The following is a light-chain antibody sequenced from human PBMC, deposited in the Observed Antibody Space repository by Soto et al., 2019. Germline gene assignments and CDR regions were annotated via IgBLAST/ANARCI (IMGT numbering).Light chain of an antibody. J-gene: IGLJ2*01. CDR3: CSYAGSSTHMV. CDR1: SSDVGSYNL. V-gene: IGLV2-23*01. CDR2: EGN. Sequence: QSALTQPASVSGSPGQSITISCTGTSSDVGSYNLVSWYQQHPGKAPKLMIYEGNKRPSGVSNRFSGSKSGNTASLTISGLQAEDDGDYYCCSYAGSSTHMVFGGGTKLTVL.